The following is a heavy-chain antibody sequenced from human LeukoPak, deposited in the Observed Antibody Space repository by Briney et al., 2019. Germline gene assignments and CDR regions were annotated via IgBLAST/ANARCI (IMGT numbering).Heavy chain of an antibody. D-gene: IGHD3-10*01. Sequence: PGGSLRLSCAASGFTFSHHGMHWVRQAPGKGLEWVAFIRNDGSNHYYADSVKGRFTISRDNSKNTLYLQMNSLRAEDTAVYYCAKDGFLLTAGHKIFYGSGSYYNGGHFFDYWGQGTLVTVSS. CDR3: AKDGFLLTAGHKIFYGSGSYYNGGHFFDY. V-gene: IGHV3-30*02. CDR1: GFTFSHHG. J-gene: IGHJ4*02. CDR2: IRNDGSNH.